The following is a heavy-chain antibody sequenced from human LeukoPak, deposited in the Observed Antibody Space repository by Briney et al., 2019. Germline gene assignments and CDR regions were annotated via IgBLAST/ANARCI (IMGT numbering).Heavy chain of an antibody. D-gene: IGHD3-3*01. Sequence: GGSLRLSCAASGFTFSSYEMNWVPQAPGKGLEWVSYISSSGSTIYCADSARGRFTISRDNAKNSLYLNRNNLRAEDTAVYYCARDIFPDYWGEGTRVTVSS. CDR1: GFTFSSYE. J-gene: IGHJ4*02. V-gene: IGHV3-48*03. CDR2: ISSSGSTI. CDR3: ARDIFPDY.